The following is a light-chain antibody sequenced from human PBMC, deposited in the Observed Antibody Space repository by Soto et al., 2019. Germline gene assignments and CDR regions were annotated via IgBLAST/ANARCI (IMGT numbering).Light chain of an antibody. CDR1: SSDVGGYNY. Sequence: QSVLTQPASVSGSPGQSITISRTGTSSDVGGYNYVSWYQQYPGKAPKLMIYDVTNRPSGVSDRFSGSKSGNTAPLTISGLQAEDEADYYCSSYTSSITYVFGTGTKVTVL. CDR2: DVT. CDR3: SSYTSSITYV. V-gene: IGLV2-14*03. J-gene: IGLJ1*01.